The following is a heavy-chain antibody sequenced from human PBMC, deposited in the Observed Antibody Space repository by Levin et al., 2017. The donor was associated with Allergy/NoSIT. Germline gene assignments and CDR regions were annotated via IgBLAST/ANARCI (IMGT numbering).Heavy chain of an antibody. J-gene: IGHJ3*02. CDR3: ARVDYYDSSGYYLMMGAFDI. CDR1: GGTFSSYA. V-gene: IGHV1-69*13. CDR2: IIPIFGTA. D-gene: IGHD3-22*01. Sequence: ASVKVSCKASGGTFSSYAISWVRQAPGQGLEWMGGIIPIFGTANYAQKFQGRVTITADESTSTAYMELSSLRSEDTAVYYCARVDYYDSSGYYLMMGAFDIWGQGTMVTVSS.